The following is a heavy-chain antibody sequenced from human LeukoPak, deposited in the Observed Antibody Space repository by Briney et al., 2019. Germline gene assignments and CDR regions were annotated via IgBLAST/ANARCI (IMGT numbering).Heavy chain of an antibody. D-gene: IGHD6-13*01. CDR2: INHSGST. V-gene: IGHV4-34*01. CDR1: GGSISSYY. J-gene: IGHJ5*02. Sequence: SETLSLTCTVSGGSISSYYWSWIRQPPGKGLEWIGEINHSGSTNYNPSLKSRVTISVDTSRNQFSLKLSSVTAADTAVYYCARVPRRAYSSSWYFWFDPWGQGTLVTVSS. CDR3: ARVPRRAYSSSWYFWFDP.